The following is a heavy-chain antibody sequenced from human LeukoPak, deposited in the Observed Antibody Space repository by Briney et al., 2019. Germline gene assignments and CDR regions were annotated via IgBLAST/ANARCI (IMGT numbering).Heavy chain of an antibody. V-gene: IGHV3-53*01. J-gene: IGHJ4*02. CDR3: AKSPWLVTTHFDY. D-gene: IGHD6-19*01. Sequence: GGSLRLSCAASGITVSSNYMSWVRQAPGKGLEWVSVIYSGGTTNYADSVKGRFTISRDPSKNTLFLQMSSLRAEDTAVYYCAKSPWLVTTHFDYWGQGTLVTVSS. CDR2: IYSGGTT. CDR1: GITVSSNY.